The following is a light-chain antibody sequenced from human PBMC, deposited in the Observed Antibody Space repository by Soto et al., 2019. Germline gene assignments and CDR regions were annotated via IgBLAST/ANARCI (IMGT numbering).Light chain of an antibody. V-gene: IGKV1-5*03. CDR1: QTISSW. Sequence: DIQMTQSPATLSGAVGDRVTITCRASQTISSWLAWYQQKPGKAPKLLIYKASTLKSGVPSRFSGSGSGTEFTLTTSSLQPDDFATYDCQHYNSYSEPFGQGTKVDIK. CDR3: QHYNSYSEP. CDR2: KAS. J-gene: IGKJ1*01.